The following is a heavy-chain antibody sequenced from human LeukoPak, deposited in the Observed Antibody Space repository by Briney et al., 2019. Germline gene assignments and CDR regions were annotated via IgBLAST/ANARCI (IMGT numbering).Heavy chain of an antibody. CDR3: ARDPIFGVATTFDY. CDR2: INWNGGST. J-gene: IGHJ4*02. CDR1: GFTFDDYG. Sequence: SGGSLRLSCAASGFTFDDYGMSWVRQAPGKGLEWVSGINWNGGSTGYADSVKGRFTISRDNAKNSLYLQMNSLRAEDTALYYCARDPIFGVATTFDYWGQGTLVTVSS. V-gene: IGHV3-20*04. D-gene: IGHD3-3*01.